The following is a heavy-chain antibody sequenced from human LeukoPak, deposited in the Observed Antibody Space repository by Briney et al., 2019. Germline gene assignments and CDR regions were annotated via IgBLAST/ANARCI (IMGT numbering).Heavy chain of an antibody. CDR1: GFTFDDYA. J-gene: IGHJ4*02. Sequence: QPGGSLRLSCAASGFTFDDYAMHWVRHAPGKGLEWVSGISWNSGSIGYADSVKGRFTISRDNAKNSLYLQMNSLRAEDTALYYCAKANYDFWSGPYFDYWGQGTLVTVSS. D-gene: IGHD3-3*01. CDR3: AKANYDFWSGPYFDY. CDR2: ISWNSGSI. V-gene: IGHV3-9*01.